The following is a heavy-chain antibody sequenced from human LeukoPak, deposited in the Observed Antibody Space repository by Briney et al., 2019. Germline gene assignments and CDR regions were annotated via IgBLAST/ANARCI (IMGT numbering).Heavy chain of an antibody. D-gene: IGHD3-9*01. Sequence: GASVKVSCKTSGYTFTVKFLHWLLQAPGQGLEWMGGIDPKSGGPVYGQNFRGRVTVTRDTSVSTAHMELSRLRSDDTAVYFCALENCWVDTGCSKSFDYWGQGTLVTVSS. CDR1: GYTFTVKF. J-gene: IGHJ4*02. V-gene: IGHV1-2*02. CDR2: IDPKSGGP. CDR3: ALENCWVDTGCSKSFDY.